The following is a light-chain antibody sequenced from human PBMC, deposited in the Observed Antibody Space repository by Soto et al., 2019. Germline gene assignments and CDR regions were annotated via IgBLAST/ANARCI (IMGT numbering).Light chain of an antibody. Sequence: DIPMTQSPSTLSASVGDRVTITCRASQSITSWLAWYQQKPGKAPNLLIYKASSLEGGVPSRFSGSGSGTEFTLTISSLQPDDFATYYCQQYKSFALTFGGGTKVEIK. CDR2: KAS. CDR3: QQYKSFALT. J-gene: IGKJ4*01. CDR1: QSITSW. V-gene: IGKV1-5*03.